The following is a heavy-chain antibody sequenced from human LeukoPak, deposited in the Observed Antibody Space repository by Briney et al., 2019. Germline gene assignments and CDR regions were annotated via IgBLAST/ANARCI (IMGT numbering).Heavy chain of an antibody. J-gene: IGHJ3*02. CDR1: GFTFSSYS. CDR3: ARDHHRRHYDSQARDTFDI. D-gene: IGHD3-22*01. CDR2: ISSSSSTI. V-gene: IGHV3-48*01. Sequence: GGSLRLSCAASGFTFSSYSINWVRQAPGKGLEWVSYISSSSSTIYYADSVKGRFAISRDNAKNSLYLQMNSLRAEDTAVYYCARDHHRRHYDSQARDTFDIWGQGTMVTVSS.